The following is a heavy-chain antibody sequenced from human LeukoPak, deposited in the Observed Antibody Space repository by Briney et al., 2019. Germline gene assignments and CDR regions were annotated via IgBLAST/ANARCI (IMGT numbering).Heavy chain of an antibody. CDR1: GGSISSYY. D-gene: IGHD2-2*01. CDR3: ARESSTSCYDY. Sequence: PSETPSLTRTLSGGSISSYYWSWIRPPPGKGLEWIGYIYYSGSTNYNPSLKSRVTISVDTSKNQFSLKLSSVTAADTAVYYCARESSTSCYDYWGQGTLVTVSS. J-gene: IGHJ4*02. V-gene: IGHV4-59*01. CDR2: IYYSGST.